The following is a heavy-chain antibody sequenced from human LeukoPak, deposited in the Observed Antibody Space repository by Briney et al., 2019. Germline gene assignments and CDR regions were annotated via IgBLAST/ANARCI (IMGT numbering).Heavy chain of an antibody. CDR3: VVTISNWLPDY. CDR2: IYTSGST. CDR1: GGSISHYY. J-gene: IGHJ4*02. D-gene: IGHD6-13*01. Sequence: SETLSLTCTVSGGSISHYYWNWIRQPAGKGLEWIGRIYTSGSTNYNPSLKSRVTMSVDTSKNQFSLKLTSVTAADTAVYYCVVTISNWLPDYWGRGTLVTVSS. V-gene: IGHV4-4*07.